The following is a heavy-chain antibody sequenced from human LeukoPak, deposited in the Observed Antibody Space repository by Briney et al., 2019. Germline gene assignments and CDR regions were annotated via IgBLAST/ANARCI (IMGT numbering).Heavy chain of an antibody. J-gene: IGHJ6*02. CDR3: AKNLLRYFEGLMDV. D-gene: IGHD3-9*01. CDR2: MSYDGSNE. CDR1: GFTFSDYG. Sequence: GRSLRLSCAASGFTFSDYGIHWVRQAPSKGLEWVAGMSYDGSNEYLADSVKGRFTISRDNSKNTLYLQMNSLRAEDTAVYYCAKNLLRYFEGLMDVWGQGTTVTVSS. V-gene: IGHV3-30*18.